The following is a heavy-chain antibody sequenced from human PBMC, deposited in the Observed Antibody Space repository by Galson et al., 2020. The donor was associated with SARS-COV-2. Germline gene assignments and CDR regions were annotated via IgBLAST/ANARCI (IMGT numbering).Heavy chain of an antibody. CDR2: IYYSGST. Sequence: SETLSLTCTVSGGSISSYYWSWIRQPPGKGLEWIGYIYYSGSTNYNPSLKSRVTISVDTSKNQFSLKLSSVTAADTAVYYCARHVPHYDFWSANWFDPWGQGTLVTVSS. D-gene: IGHD3-3*01. V-gene: IGHV4-59*08. CDR3: ARHVPHYDFWSANWFDP. CDR1: GGSISSYY. J-gene: IGHJ5*02.